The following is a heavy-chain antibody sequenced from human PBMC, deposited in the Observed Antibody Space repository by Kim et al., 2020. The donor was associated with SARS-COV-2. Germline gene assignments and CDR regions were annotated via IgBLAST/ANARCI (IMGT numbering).Heavy chain of an antibody. CDR3: AREGVRRYYYGSGSSSSPFDP. CDR2: INAGNGNT. V-gene: IGHV1-3*01. CDR1: GYTFTSYA. D-gene: IGHD3-10*01. Sequence: ASVKVSCKASGYTFTSYAMHWVRQAPGQRLEWMGWINAGNGNTKYSQKLQGRVTITRDTSASTAYMELSSLRSEDTAVYYCAREGVRRYYYGSGSSSSPFDPWGQGTLVTVSS. J-gene: IGHJ5*02.